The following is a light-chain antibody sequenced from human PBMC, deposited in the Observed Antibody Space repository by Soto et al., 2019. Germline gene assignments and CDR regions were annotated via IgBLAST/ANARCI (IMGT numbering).Light chain of an antibody. CDR1: QSVSSN. CDR3: QHYNNWPYT. J-gene: IGKJ2*01. V-gene: IGKV3-15*01. CDR2: GAS. Sequence: EIVMTQSPATLSVSPGERATLSCRASQSVSSNLAWYQQKPGQAPRLLIYGASTRATDLPGRFSGSGSGTVFTLTISSLQSEDFAVYYCQHYNNWPYTFGQGTKLEIK.